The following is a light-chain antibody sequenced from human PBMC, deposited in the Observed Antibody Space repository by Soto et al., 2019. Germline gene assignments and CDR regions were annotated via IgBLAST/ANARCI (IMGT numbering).Light chain of an antibody. Sequence: EIGLTQSPATLSLSPGERATLACSASQGVRSSCLACYQQKPGQAPRLLSYGASSRAAGIPDRFGGSGSGTDFTLTISRLEPEDFAMYYCPQYVSSWTFGKGTEVDSK. J-gene: IGKJ1*01. V-gene: IGKV3-20*01. CDR2: GAS. CDR1: QGVRSSC. CDR3: PQYVSSWT.